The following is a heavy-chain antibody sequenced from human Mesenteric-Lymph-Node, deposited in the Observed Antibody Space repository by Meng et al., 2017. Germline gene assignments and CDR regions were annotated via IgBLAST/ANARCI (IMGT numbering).Heavy chain of an antibody. CDR1: QYSVSTNF. CDR2: LYASGET. CDR3: ARLAMAGKNYPTDY. Sequence: EVQLVESGGGLIQPGGSLRLSCAVSQYSVSTNFMNWVRRAPGKGLEWVSILYASGETSYADSVKGRFTISRDASKNTLYLQMNGLRAEDTAVYYCARLAMAGKNYPTDYWGQGTLVTVSS. V-gene: IGHV3-53*01. J-gene: IGHJ4*02. D-gene: IGHD6-19*01.